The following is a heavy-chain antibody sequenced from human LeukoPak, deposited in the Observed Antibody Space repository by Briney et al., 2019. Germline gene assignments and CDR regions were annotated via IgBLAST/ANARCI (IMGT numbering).Heavy chain of an antibody. CDR3: AKINLGPSDY. Sequence: GGSLRLSCAASEFTFSNYWMHWVRQAPGKGLVWVSHIKSDGSGTSYADSVKGRFTISRDNAKNTLYLQMNSLRAEDTAVYYCAKINLGPSDYWGQGTLVTVSS. CDR1: EFTFSNYW. CDR2: IKSDGSGT. J-gene: IGHJ4*02. V-gene: IGHV3-74*01.